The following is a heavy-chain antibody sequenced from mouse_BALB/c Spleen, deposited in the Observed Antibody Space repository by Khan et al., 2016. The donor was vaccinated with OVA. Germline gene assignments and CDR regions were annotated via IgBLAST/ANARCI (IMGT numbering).Heavy chain of an antibody. J-gene: IGHJ4*01. CDR2: INTYTGEP. Sequence: QIQLVQSGHELKKPGETVKISCKASGYTFTKFGMNWVKQAPGKGLEWMGWINTYTGEPTYADDFKGRFAFSMEPSASTAYLQTNNLKDEETATYFCERAPYLSYTMAYWGQGTSVTVSS. V-gene: IGHV9-3-1*01. D-gene: IGHD2-10*01. CDR1: GYTFTKFG. CDR3: ERAPYLSYTMAY.